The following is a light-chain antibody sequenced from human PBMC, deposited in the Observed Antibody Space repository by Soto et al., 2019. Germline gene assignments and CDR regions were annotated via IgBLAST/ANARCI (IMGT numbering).Light chain of an antibody. V-gene: IGKV3-11*01. CDR1: QSVSNY. Sequence: EIVLTQFPVTLSLYPGERATLSCRASQSVSNYLAWYQQKPGQAPRLLIYDVSTRATGVPARFSGSGSGTAFTLTITSLEPEDFAVYSCQQRSDWPITFGQGTRLEIK. J-gene: IGKJ5*01. CDR3: QQRSDWPIT. CDR2: DVS.